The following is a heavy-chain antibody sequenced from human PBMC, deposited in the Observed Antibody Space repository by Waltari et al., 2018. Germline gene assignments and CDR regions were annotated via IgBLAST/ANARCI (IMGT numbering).Heavy chain of an antibody. CDR3: ATNYYDIAGRAFDI. Sequence: QVQLVESGGGVVQPGGSLRLSCAASGFTFSSYGMHWVRQAPGKGLEGVAFIRYDGSNKYYEDSVKGRFTISRDNSKNTLYLQMNSLRAEDTAVYYCATNYYDIAGRAFDIWGQGTMVTVSS. CDR2: IRYDGSNK. CDR1: GFTFSSYG. J-gene: IGHJ3*02. D-gene: IGHD3-22*01. V-gene: IGHV3-30*02.